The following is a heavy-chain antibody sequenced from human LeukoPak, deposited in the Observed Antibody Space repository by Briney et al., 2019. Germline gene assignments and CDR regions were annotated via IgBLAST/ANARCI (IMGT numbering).Heavy chain of an antibody. CDR2: ISGSGGST. V-gene: IGHV3-23*01. Sequence: PGGSLRLSCAASGFTFSSYAMSWVRQAPGKGLEWVSAISGSGGSTYYADSVKGRFTISRDNSKNTLYLQMNSLRAEDTAVYYCAKSSHISIGGRTLNWFDPWAREPWSPSPQ. D-gene: IGHD3-3*01. CDR3: AKSSHISIGGRTLNWFDP. CDR1: GFTFSSYA. J-gene: IGHJ5*02.